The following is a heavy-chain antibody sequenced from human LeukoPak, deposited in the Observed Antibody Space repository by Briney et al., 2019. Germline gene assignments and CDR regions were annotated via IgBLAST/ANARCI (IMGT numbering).Heavy chain of an antibody. Sequence: GGSLRLSCAASGFTFSSHWMSWVRQAPGKGLEWVANIKQDGSEKYYVDSVKGRFTISRDNAKNSLYLQMNSLRAEDTAVYYCARGGRRAGGGNTGVFDYWGQGTLVTVSS. D-gene: IGHD4-23*01. V-gene: IGHV3-7*05. CDR2: IKQDGSEK. J-gene: IGHJ4*02. CDR1: GFTFSSHW. CDR3: ARGGRRAGGGNTGVFDY.